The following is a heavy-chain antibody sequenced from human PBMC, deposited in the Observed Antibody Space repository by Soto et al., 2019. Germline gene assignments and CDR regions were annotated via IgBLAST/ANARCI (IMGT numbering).Heavy chain of an antibody. V-gene: IGHV2-5*02. CDR2: IYWDDDK. D-gene: IGHD3-3*02. J-gene: IGHJ3*02. Sequence: QITLKESGPTLVKPTQTLTLTCTFSGFSLSTSGVGVGWIRQPPGKALEWLALIYWDDDKRYSPSLKSRLTITKDTSKNQVVLTMTNMDPVDTATYYCVHMVIFGVAIGAFDIWGQGTMVTVSS. CDR1: GFSLSTSGVG. CDR3: VHMVIFGVAIGAFDI.